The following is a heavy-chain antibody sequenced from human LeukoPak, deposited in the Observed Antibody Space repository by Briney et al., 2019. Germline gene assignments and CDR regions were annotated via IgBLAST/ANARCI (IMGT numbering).Heavy chain of an antibody. J-gene: IGHJ3*02. CDR3: ARDRSSGYSADAFDK. V-gene: IGHV3-23*01. Sequence: RGSLRLSCAASGFTFSSYAMNWVRQAPGKGLEWVSGISNSGGSTYYADSVKGRFTISRDNAKNTLYLQMNSLRAEDTAVYYCARDRSSGYSADAFDKWGQGTMVTVSS. CDR2: ISNSGGST. D-gene: IGHD3-22*01. CDR1: GFTFSSYA.